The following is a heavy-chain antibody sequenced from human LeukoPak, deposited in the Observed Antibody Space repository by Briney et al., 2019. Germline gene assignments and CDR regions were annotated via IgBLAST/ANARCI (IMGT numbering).Heavy chain of an antibody. CDR1: GGSISSGSYY. D-gene: IGHD1-26*01. J-gene: IGHJ3*02. V-gene: IGHV4-61*02. CDR3: ARPVVGATAPSLDAFDI. Sequence: SETLSLTCTVSGGSISSGSYYWSWIRQPAGKGLEWIGRIYTSGSTNYNPSLKSRVTISVDTSKNQFSLKLSSVTAADTAVYYCARPVVGATAPSLDAFDIWGQGTMVTVSS. CDR2: IYTSGST.